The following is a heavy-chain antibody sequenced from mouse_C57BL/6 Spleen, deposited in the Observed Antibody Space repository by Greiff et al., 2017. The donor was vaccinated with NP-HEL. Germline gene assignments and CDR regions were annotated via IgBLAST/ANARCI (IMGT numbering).Heavy chain of an antibody. D-gene: IGHD1-1*01. Sequence: LQQSGASVKLSCKATGYTFTGYWIEWVKQRPGHGLEWIGEILPGSGSTNYNEKFKGKATFTADTSSNTAYMQLSSQTTEDSAIYYGARMNYGSKYYAMDYWGQGTSVTVSS. J-gene: IGHJ4*01. V-gene: IGHV1-9*01. CDR1: GYTFTGYW. CDR3: ARMNYGSKYYAMDY. CDR2: ILPGSGST.